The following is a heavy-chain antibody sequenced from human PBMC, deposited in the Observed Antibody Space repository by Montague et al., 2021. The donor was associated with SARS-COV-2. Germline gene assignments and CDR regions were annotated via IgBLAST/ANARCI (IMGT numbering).Heavy chain of an antibody. D-gene: IGHD3-9*01. Sequence: SQTLSLTCAVSRGSFSNYYWTWIRQSPGKGLEWIGEITQGGAPNYTPSLKSRGTISLDTSKKQISLKLNSVTVADTAVFFCARGRPVQGSFRHFDSISSGALDIWGQGSLVIVSS. J-gene: IGHJ3*02. CDR3: ARGRPVQGSFRHFDSISSGALDI. CDR2: ITQGGAP. V-gene: IGHV4-34*01. CDR1: RGSFSNYY.